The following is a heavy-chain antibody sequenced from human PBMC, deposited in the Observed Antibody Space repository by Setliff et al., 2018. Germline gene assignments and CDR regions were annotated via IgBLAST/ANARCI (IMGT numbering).Heavy chain of an antibody. V-gene: IGHV5-51*01. CDR3: ARRNTAMVYGFDI. J-gene: IGHJ3*02. CDR1: EYSFTTYW. D-gene: IGHD5-18*01. Sequence: GESLTISCKASEYSFTTYWIGWVRQMPGKGLEWMGIIYPGDSDTRYSPSFQGQVTISAGKSINTAYLQWSSLKASDTAMYYCARRNTAMVYGFDIWGQGTMVTVSS. CDR2: IYPGDSDT.